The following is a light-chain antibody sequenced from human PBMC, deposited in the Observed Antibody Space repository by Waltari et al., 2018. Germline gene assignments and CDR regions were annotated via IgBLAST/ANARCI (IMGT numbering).Light chain of an antibody. V-gene: IGLV4-60*03. Sequence: QPVLTQSSSASASLGSSVKLTCTLSSRHSSYIIAWHPTQPGKAPRYLMNVEASGRHNTGSAVPDRFSGSSSGAARYLTISNLQSEDAADYYCETWDSNTQGVFGGGTKLTVL. J-gene: IGLJ3*02. CDR2: VEASGRH. CDR3: ETWDSNTQGV. CDR1: SRHSSYI.